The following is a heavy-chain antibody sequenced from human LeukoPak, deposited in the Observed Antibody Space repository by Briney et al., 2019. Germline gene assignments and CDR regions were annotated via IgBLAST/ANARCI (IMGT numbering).Heavy chain of an antibody. V-gene: IGHV4-34*01. CDR3: ARGLSIGYSSSWYAPAPFDAFDI. Sequence: ETLSLTCAVYGGSFSGYYWSWIRQPPGKGLEWIGEINHSGSTNYNPSLKSRVTISVDTSENQFSLKLSSVTAADTAVYYCARGLSIGYSSSWYAPAPFDAFDIWGQGTMVTVSS. D-gene: IGHD6-13*01. J-gene: IGHJ3*02. CDR2: INHSGST. CDR1: GGSFSGYY.